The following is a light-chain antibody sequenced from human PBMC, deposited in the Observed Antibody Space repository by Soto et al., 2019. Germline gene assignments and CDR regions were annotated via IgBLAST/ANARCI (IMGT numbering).Light chain of an antibody. CDR1: ESVASNY. CDR3: QQYVPWPPGT. Sequence: EIVLTQYPGTLSLSXXXXXXXXXXXXESVASNYLAWYQQKPGQAPRLLIYDASNRATGISARFSGSGSGTDFTLTISSLQSEDFAVYYCQQYVPWPPGTFGQRTKVDI. J-gene: IGKJ1*01. V-gene: IGKV3-11*01. CDR2: DAS.